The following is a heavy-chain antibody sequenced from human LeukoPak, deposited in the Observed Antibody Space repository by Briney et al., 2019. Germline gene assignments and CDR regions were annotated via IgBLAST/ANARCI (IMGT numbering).Heavy chain of an antibody. V-gene: IGHV3-23*01. CDR1: VFTFSSYA. Sequence: GGSLRLSCAPSVFTFSSYAMSCVRPAPGKGLGCVSTISVARNTFYADSVRGRFNISRENSKNTVYLKKTSLRADDTAVYYCADYGVSGVRNNFYWGQGTLVSVSS. J-gene: IGHJ4*02. D-gene: IGHD3-3*01. CDR3: ADYGVSGVRNNFY. CDR2: ISVARNT.